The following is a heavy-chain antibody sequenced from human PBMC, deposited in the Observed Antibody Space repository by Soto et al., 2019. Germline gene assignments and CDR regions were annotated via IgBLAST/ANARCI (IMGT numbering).Heavy chain of an antibody. CDR2: ISAYNGNT. CDR3: ARASGSSYWFDP. CDR1: GYTFTSYG. D-gene: IGHD1-26*01. V-gene: IGHV1-18*01. J-gene: IGHJ5*02. Sequence: ASVKVSCKASGYTFTSYGLCWVRQAPGQGLEWMGWISAYNGNTNYAQKLQGRVTMTTDTSTSTAYMELRSLRSDDTSVYYCARASGSSYWFDPWGQGTLVTVSS.